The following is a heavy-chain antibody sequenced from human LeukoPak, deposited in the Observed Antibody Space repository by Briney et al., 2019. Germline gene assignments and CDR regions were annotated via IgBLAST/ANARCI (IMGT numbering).Heavy chain of an antibody. D-gene: IGHD3-22*01. J-gene: IGHJ4*02. CDR2: IYTSGST. CDR3: ARVRQYYDSSGYYGY. V-gene: IGHV4-4*07. Sequence: SETLSLTCTVSGGPISSYYWSWIRQPAGKGLEWIGRIYTSGSTNYNPSLKSRVTMSVDTSKNQFSLKLSSVTAADTAVYYCARVRQYYDSSGYYGYWGQGTLVTVSS. CDR1: GGPISSYY.